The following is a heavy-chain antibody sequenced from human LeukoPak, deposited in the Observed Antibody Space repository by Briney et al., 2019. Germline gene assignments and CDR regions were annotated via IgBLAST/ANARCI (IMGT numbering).Heavy chain of an antibody. D-gene: IGHD2-15*01. Sequence: KPGGSLRLSCAASGFTFSSYGMHWVRQAPGKGLEWVAVISYDGSNKYYADSVKGRFTISRDNSKNTLYLQMNSLRAEDTAVYYCAKDKGYCSGGSCEYFDYWGQGTLVTVSS. CDR2: ISYDGSNK. CDR1: GFTFSSYG. CDR3: AKDKGYCSGGSCEYFDY. V-gene: IGHV3-30*18. J-gene: IGHJ4*02.